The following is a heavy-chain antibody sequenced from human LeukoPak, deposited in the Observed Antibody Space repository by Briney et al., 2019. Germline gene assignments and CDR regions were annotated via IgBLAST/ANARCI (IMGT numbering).Heavy chain of an antibody. J-gene: IGHJ4*02. CDR1: GFTFSSYA. D-gene: IGHD3-10*01. V-gene: IGHV3-21*04. CDR3: VKPGGSLYYGSDDY. Sequence: PGGSLRLSCAASGFTFSSYAMSWVRQAPGKGLEWVSSISSSSSYIYYADSVKGRFTISRDNDKNSLDLQMNSLRAEDTAVYYCVKPGGSLYYGSDDYWGQGTLVTVSS. CDR2: ISSSSSYI.